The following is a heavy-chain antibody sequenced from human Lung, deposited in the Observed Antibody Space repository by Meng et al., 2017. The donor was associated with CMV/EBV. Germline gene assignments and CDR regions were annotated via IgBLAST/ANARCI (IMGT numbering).Heavy chain of an antibody. D-gene: IGHD2-15*01. V-gene: IGHV3-74*01. CDR3: VRDGKYCSSGTCDYYIMDL. J-gene: IGHJ6*02. Sequence: XXAASGFTFSTYWMHWVRQTPGTGLVWVSRINSDGSTTTYADSVKGRFTISRDNAKNTLYLQMSSLRAEDSAVYYCVRDGKYCSSGTCDYYIMDLWGQGXTVTVSS. CDR1: GFTFSTYW. CDR2: INSDGSTT.